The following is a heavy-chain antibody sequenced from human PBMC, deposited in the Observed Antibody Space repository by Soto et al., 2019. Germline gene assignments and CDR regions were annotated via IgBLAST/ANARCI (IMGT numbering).Heavy chain of an antibody. Sequence: GGSLRLSCAASGFTFSSYAMSWGRQAPGKGLEWVSAISGSGGSTYYADSVKGRFTISRDNSKNTLYLQMNSLRAEDTAVYYCAKDPWVKSSSHLFDYCGQGTLVTVSS. J-gene: IGHJ4*02. CDR1: GFTFSSYA. V-gene: IGHV3-23*01. CDR3: AKDPWVKSSSHLFDY. CDR2: ISGSGGST. D-gene: IGHD6-13*01.